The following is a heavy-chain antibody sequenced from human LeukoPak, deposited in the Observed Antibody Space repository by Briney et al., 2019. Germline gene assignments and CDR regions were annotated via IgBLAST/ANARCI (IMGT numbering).Heavy chain of an antibody. CDR3: ARTYQLLSKWFDP. CDR2: IYPGYSDT. V-gene: IGHV5-51*01. D-gene: IGHD2-2*01. CDR1: GYSFTSYW. Sequence: GESLKISCKGSGYSFTSYWIGWVRQMPGKGLELGGIIYPGYSDTRYSPSFQGQVTISADKSISTAYLQWSSLKASDTAMYYCARTYQLLSKWFDPWGQGTLVTVSS. J-gene: IGHJ5*02.